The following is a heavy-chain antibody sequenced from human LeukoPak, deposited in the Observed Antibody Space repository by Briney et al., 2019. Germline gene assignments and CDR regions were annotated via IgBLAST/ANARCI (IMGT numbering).Heavy chain of an antibody. CDR3: ARAASDSSGYYPDY. CDR1: GYTFTSYD. D-gene: IGHD3-22*01. J-gene: IGHJ4*02. Sequence: ASVKVSCKASGYTFTSYDINWVRQATGQGLEWMGWMNPNSGNTGYAQKFQGRVTMTRSTSISTAYMELSSLRSEDTAVYYCARAASDSSGYYPDYWGQGTLVTVSS. V-gene: IGHV1-8*01. CDR2: MNPNSGNT.